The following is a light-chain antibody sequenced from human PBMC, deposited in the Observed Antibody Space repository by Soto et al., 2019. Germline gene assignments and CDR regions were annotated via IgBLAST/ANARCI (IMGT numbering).Light chain of an antibody. J-gene: IGKJ1*01. CDR3: QHYSSWPRT. Sequence: EIVLTQSPATLSVSPGGRATLSCRASQNVMYNLAWYQQKPGQAPRLLVYGASTRATDAPPRFRGSGSGTEFSLTISSLQSEDYATYFCQHYSSWPRTFGQGSRVEIK. V-gene: IGKV3-15*01. CDR1: QNVMYN. CDR2: GAS.